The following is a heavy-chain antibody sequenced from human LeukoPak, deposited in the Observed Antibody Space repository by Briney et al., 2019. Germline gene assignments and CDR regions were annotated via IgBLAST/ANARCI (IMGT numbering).Heavy chain of an antibody. CDR2: ISGSGGST. CDR3: AKLQGGSGYFGIDY. D-gene: IGHD3-22*01. CDR1: GFTFSSYG. Sequence: PGGSLRLSCAASGFTFSSYGMSWVRQAPGKGLEWVSAISGSGGSTYYADSVKGRFTISRDNSKNTLYLQMNSLRAEDTAVYYCAKLQGGSGYFGIDYWGQGTLVTVSS. V-gene: IGHV3-23*01. J-gene: IGHJ4*02.